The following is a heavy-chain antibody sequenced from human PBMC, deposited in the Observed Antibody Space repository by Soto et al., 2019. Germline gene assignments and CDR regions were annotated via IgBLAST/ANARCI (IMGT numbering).Heavy chain of an antibody. CDR3: ASGGGGYYDFWSGLALDV. J-gene: IGHJ6*02. CDR1: GYTFTSYG. D-gene: IGHD3-3*01. V-gene: IGHV1-18*01. CDR2: ISAYNGNT. Sequence: ASVKVSCKASGYTFTSYGISWVRQAPGQGLEWIGWISAYNGNTNYAQKLQGRVTMTTDTSTSTAYMELRSLRSDDTAVYYCASGGGGYYDFWSGLALDVWGQGTTVTVSS.